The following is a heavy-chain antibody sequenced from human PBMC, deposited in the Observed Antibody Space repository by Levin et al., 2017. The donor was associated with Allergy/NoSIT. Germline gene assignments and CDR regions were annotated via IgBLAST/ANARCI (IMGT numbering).Heavy chain of an antibody. D-gene: IGHD6-19*01. CDR3: TRASIRGWYGPDY. CDR2: ISYDGDDT. V-gene: IGHV3-30*03. J-gene: IGHJ4*02. Sequence: GGSLRLSCAVSGFTLTTYAIHWVRQAPGKGLEWVAIISYDGDDTHYADPVKGRFTISRDNSKNSLSLQMHSLRVEDTAVYYCTRASIRGWYGPDYWGQGTLVTVSS. CDR1: GFTLTTYA.